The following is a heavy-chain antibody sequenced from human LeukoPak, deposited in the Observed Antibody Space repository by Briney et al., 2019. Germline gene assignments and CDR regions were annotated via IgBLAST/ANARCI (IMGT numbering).Heavy chain of an antibody. CDR1: GFTFSSYA. CDR3: AKDSPLQYFDWLFDFDY. Sequence: PGGSLRLSCAASGFTFSSYAMSWVRQAPGKGLEWVSAISGGGGSTNYADSVKGRFTISRDNAKNTLYLQMSSLRAEDTAVYYCAKDSPLQYFDWLFDFDYWGQGTLVTVSS. J-gene: IGHJ4*02. V-gene: IGHV3-23*01. D-gene: IGHD3-9*01. CDR2: ISGGGGST.